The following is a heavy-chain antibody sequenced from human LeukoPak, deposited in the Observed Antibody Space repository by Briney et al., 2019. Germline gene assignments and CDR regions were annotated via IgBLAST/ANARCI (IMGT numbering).Heavy chain of an antibody. J-gene: IGHJ6*02. CDR2: LYYSEST. CDR3: ARGHGSGGYYYGMDV. V-gene: IGHV4-59*01. CDR1: GGSISCYY. D-gene: IGHD3-10*01. Sequence: SETVSLTCTVPGGSISCYYWMWLRQPPGKGLEWIGYLYYSESTNYHPSLKSRVTISVDTSKIQFSLKLSSVTAADTAVYYCARGHGSGGYYYGMDVWGQGTTVTVSS.